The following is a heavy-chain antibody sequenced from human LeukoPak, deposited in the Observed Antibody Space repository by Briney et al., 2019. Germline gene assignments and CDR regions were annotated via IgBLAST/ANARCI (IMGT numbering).Heavy chain of an antibody. J-gene: IGHJ4*02. CDR1: GGSFSGYY. D-gene: IGHD2-15*01. CDR2: INHSGST. V-gene: IGHV4-34*01. Sequence: PSETLSLTCAVYGGSFSGYYWSWIRQPPGKGLEWIGEINHSGSTNHNPSLKSRVAISVDTSKNQFSLKLSSVTGADTAVYYCARGQDCSGGSCYSYWGQGTLVTVSS. CDR3: ARGQDCSGGSCYSY.